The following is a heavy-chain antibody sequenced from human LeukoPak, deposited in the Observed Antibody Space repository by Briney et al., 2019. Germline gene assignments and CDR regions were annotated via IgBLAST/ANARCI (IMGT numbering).Heavy chain of an antibody. D-gene: IGHD3-22*01. J-gene: IGHJ4*02. CDR3: ARHHRGYLGY. CDR2: IYYSGST. V-gene: IGHV4-39*01. CDR1: GGSISSSSYY. Sequence: SETLSLTCTVSGGSISSSSYYWGWIRQPPGKGLEWNGSIYYSGSTYYNPSLKSRVTISVDTSKNQFSLKLSSVTAADTAVYYCARHHRGYLGYWGQGTLVTVSS.